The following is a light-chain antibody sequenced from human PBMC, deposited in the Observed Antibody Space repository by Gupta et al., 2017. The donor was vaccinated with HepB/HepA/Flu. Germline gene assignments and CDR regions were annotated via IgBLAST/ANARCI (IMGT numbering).Light chain of an antibody. CDR3: QSDDSSRSGHV. Sequence: QSVLTQPPSVSGAPGQRATISCNGSSSHIGAGYDVHWYQQRPGPAPKLLIYGNSSRRSGVPDRFSGSKSGTSAAVATTGLQAEDEADYYCQSDDSSRSGHVFGTGTKVTVL. CDR1: SSHIGAGYD. CDR2: GNS. J-gene: IGLJ1*01. V-gene: IGLV1-40*01.